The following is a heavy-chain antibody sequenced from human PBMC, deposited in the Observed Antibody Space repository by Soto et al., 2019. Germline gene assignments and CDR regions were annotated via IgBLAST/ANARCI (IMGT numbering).Heavy chain of an antibody. CDR2: ISAYNGNT. CDR3: GRTPQRYDFWSGYTNWFDP. Sequence: ASVKVSCKASGYTFTTYGISWVRQAPGQGLEWMGWISAYNGNTNYAQKLQGRVTMTTDTSTSTAYMELRSLRSDDTAVYYCGRTPQRYDFWSGYTNWFDPWGQGTLVTVSS. CDR1: GYTFTTYG. J-gene: IGHJ5*02. D-gene: IGHD3-3*01. V-gene: IGHV1-18*01.